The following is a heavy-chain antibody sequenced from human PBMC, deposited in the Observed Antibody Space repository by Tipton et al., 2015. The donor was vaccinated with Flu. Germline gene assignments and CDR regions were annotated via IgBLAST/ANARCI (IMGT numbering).Heavy chain of an antibody. CDR3: VKGGWLDD. J-gene: IGHJ5*02. CDR1: GFTFSTFS. V-gene: IGHV3-23*01. Sequence: SLRLSCVASGFTFSTFSMTWVRQAPGKGLEWVSAISSRGWVSAFSGGPHYTDSVKGRFTISRDDSKNPLYLEMNSLRPDDSALYYCVKGGWLDDWGQGTLVTVSS. CDR2: ISSRGWVSAFSGGP. D-gene: IGHD3-16*01.